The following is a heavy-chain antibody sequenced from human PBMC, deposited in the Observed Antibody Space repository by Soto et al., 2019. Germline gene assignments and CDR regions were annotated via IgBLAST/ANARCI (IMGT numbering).Heavy chain of an antibody. CDR1: GYTFTSYG. V-gene: IGHV1-18*04. CDR3: ASAVYTMVRGVIIPDYYGMDV. D-gene: IGHD3-10*01. CDR2: ISAYNGNT. Sequence: ASVKVSCKASGYTFTSYGISWVRQAPGQGLEWMGWISAYNGNTNYAQKLQGRVTMTTDTSTSTAYMELRSLRSDDTAVYYCASAVYTMVRGVIIPDYYGMDVWGQGTTGTVSS. J-gene: IGHJ6*02.